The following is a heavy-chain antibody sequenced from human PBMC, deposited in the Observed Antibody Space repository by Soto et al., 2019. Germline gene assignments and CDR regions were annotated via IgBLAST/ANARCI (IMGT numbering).Heavy chain of an antibody. Sequence: RASVKVSCKASGYTFTGYYMHWVRQAPGQGLEWMGWINPNSGGTNYAQKFQGRVTMTRDTSISTAYMELSRLRSDDTAVYYCAREYYDILTGYPSFFSDYWGQGTLVTVSS. J-gene: IGHJ4*02. V-gene: IGHV1-2*02. CDR3: AREYYDILTGYPSFFSDY. CDR2: INPNSGGT. D-gene: IGHD3-9*01. CDR1: GYTFTGYY.